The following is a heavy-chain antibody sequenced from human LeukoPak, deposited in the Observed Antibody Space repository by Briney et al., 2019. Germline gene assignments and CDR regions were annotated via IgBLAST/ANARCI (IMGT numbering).Heavy chain of an antibody. Sequence: PGGSLRLSCAASGFTFSSYAMHWVRQAPGKGLEWVAVISYDGSNKYYADSVKGRFTISRDNSKNTLYLQMNSLRAEDTAVYYCARFDWLLFFDYWGQGTLVTVSS. CDR1: GFTFSSYA. CDR2: ISYDGSNK. V-gene: IGHV3-30*04. CDR3: ARFDWLLFFDY. D-gene: IGHD3-9*01. J-gene: IGHJ4*02.